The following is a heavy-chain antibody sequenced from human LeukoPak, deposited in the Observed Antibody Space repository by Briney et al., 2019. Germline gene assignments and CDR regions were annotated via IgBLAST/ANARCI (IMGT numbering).Heavy chain of an antibody. J-gene: IGHJ3*02. CDR3: ARDLARGYSYGYNAFDI. CDR1: GYTFTNYG. V-gene: IGHV1-18*01. CDR2: ISAYNGNT. D-gene: IGHD5-18*01. Sequence: ASVKVSCKASGYTFTNYGISWVRQAPGQGLEWMGWISAYNGNTNFAQKVQGRVTMTTDTSTSTAYMELRSLRSDDTAVYFCARDLARGYSYGYNAFDIWGQGTMVTVSS.